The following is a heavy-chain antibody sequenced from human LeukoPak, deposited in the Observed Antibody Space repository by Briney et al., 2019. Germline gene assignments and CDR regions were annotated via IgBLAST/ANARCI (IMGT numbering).Heavy chain of an antibody. J-gene: IGHJ4*02. CDR2: ISGSGGST. V-gene: IGHV3-23*01. Sequence: GGSLRLSCAASGFTVSSNYMSWVRQAPGKGLEWVSAISGSGGSTYYADSVKGRFTISRDNAKNSLYLQMNSLRAEDTAVYYCARMRSYYTGFDYWGQGTLVTVSS. CDR1: GFTVSSNY. D-gene: IGHD1-26*01. CDR3: ARMRSYYTGFDY.